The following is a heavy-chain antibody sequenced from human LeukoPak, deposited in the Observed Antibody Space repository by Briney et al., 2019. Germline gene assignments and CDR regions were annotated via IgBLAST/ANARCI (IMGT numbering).Heavy chain of an antibody. D-gene: IGHD5-18*01. Sequence: ASVKVSCKASGYTFTSYYMHWVRQAPGQGLEWMGIINPSGGSTSYAQKFQGRVTMTRDTSTSTVYMELSSLRSEDTAVYYCASYRYSYGTFDYWGQGTLVTVSS. CDR1: GYTFTSYY. CDR3: ASYRYSYGTFDY. V-gene: IGHV1-46*01. CDR2: INPSGGST. J-gene: IGHJ4*02.